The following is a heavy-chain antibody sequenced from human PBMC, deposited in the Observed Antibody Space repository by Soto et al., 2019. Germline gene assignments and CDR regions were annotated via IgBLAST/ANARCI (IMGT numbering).Heavy chain of an antibody. CDR1: GFSISDYY. CDR3: AKRYYYDSSGYPVHAFDI. V-gene: IGHV3-11*06. D-gene: IGHD3-22*01. Sequence: GGSLRLSCAASGFSISDYYMSWIRQAPGKGLEWLAYISQSYSYTNYADSVKGRFTISRDNANDSVYLQMNSLRVDDSAIHYCAKRYYYDSSGYPVHAFDIWGQGTMVTVSS. CDR2: ISQSYSYT. J-gene: IGHJ3*02.